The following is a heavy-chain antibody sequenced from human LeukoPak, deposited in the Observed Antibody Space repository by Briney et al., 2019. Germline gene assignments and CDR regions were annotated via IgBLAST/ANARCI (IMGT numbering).Heavy chain of an antibody. J-gene: IGHJ4*02. CDR3: AREASGSYYWYY. CDR1: GYTFTSYG. Sequence: EASVKVSCKASGYTFTSYGISWVRQAPGQGLEWMGWISAYNGNTNYAQRLQGSVTMTTDTSTSTAYMELRSLRSDDTAVYYCAREASGSYYWYYWGQGTLVTVSS. D-gene: IGHD1-26*01. CDR2: ISAYNGNT. V-gene: IGHV1-18*01.